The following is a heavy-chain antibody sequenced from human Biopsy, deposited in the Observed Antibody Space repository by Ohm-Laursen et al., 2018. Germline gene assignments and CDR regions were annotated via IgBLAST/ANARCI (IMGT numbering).Heavy chain of an antibody. CDR2: TSYDGNKK. J-gene: IGHJ3*01. V-gene: IGHV3-30*18. CDR3: ANSIVPIYYDVTGEGVFDV. D-gene: IGHD3-16*01. Sequence: SLRLSCTATGFNFSIYGMHWVRQAPGKGLEWVAVTSYDGNKKYFADSVKGRFTISRDNSKSTLYLQMNSLRAEDTAVYYCANSIVPIYYDVTGEGVFDVWGQGTMVTVSS. CDR1: GFNFSIYG.